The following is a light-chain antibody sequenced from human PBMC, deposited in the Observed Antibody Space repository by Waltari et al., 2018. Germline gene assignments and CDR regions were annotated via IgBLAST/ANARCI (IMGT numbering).Light chain of an antibody. CDR2: DAS. CDR3: QQYDNLPP. J-gene: IGKJ2*01. CDR1: QDISNY. Sequence: DIQMTQSPSSLSASVGDRVTITCQASQDISNYLNWYQQKPGKAPKLLIYDASNLETGVPSRFSGSGSGTDFTFTISSLQPEDIATYYCQQYDNLPPLGQGTKLGIK. V-gene: IGKV1-33*01.